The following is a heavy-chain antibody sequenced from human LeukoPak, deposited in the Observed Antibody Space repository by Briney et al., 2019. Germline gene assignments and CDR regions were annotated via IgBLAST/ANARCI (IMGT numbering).Heavy chain of an antibody. D-gene: IGHD6-6*01. V-gene: IGHV3-48*03. CDR1: GFTFSSYE. J-gene: IGHJ3*02. Sequence: GGSLRLSCAASGFTFSSYEMNWVRQAPGKGLEWVSYISSSGSTIYYADSVKGRFTISRDNAKNSLYLQMNSLRAEDTAVYYCARVPSYAFDIWGQGTMVTVSS. CDR2: ISSSGSTI. CDR3: ARVPSYAFDI.